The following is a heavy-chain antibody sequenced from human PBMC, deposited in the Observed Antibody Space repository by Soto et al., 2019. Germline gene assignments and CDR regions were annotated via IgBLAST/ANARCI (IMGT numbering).Heavy chain of an antibody. D-gene: IGHD6-6*01. CDR3: ARQQHLVRTWFDP. V-gene: IGHV4-39*01. Sequence: QQQLPESGPGLVMPSETLSLTCTVSGGSISRSDNYWGWIRQPPGKGLEWIGSIYSSGSTYYNPSLKSRVTISVDTSKNQFALRVRSVTAADTAVYYCARQQHLVRTWFDPWGQGTLVTVSS. CDR1: GGSISRSDNY. CDR2: IYSSGST. J-gene: IGHJ5*02.